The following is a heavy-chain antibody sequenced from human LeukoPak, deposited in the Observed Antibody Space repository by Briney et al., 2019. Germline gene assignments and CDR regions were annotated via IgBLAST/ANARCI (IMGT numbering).Heavy chain of an antibody. V-gene: IGHV4-39*07. J-gene: IGHJ4*02. CDR3: AGSGVRGVDYYFDY. CDR2: IFYSGST. CDR1: GGSISSSSYY. Sequence: SETLSLTCTVSGGSISSSSYYWGWIRQPPGKGLEWIGTIFYSGSTYYSPSLKSRVTISVDTSKNQFSLKLYSVTAADTAVYYCAGSGVRGVDYYFDYWGQGTLVTVSS. D-gene: IGHD3-10*01.